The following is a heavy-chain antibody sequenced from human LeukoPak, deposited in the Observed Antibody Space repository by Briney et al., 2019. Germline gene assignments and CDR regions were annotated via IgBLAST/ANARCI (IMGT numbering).Heavy chain of an antibody. D-gene: IGHD2-21*02. CDR2: IYYSGTT. CDR3: ARLNTASYGDY. J-gene: IGHJ4*02. Sequence: SETLSLTCTVSGGSISGYYWSWIRQPPGKGLEWLGYIYYSGTTNYNPSLKSQVTMSVDTSKNQFSLKLSSVTAADTAVYYCARLNTASYGDYWGQGTLVTVSS. CDR1: GGSISGYY. V-gene: IGHV4-59*12.